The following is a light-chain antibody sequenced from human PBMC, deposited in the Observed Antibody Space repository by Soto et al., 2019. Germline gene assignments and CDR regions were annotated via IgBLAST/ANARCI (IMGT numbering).Light chain of an antibody. CDR3: QRYNNWPLT. V-gene: IGKV3D-15*01. Sequence: EIVMTQSPVTLSVSPGESATLSCRASQSVGSNLAWYQQRPGQAPRLLIYGASTRATGIPVRFSGSGSGTEFTLTISGLQSEDFGVYYCQRYNNWPLTFGGGTKVDI. CDR2: GAS. J-gene: IGKJ4*01. CDR1: QSVGSN.